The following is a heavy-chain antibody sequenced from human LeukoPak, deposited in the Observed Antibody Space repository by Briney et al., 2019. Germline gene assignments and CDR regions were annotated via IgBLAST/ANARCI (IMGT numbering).Heavy chain of an antibody. J-gene: IGHJ4*02. Sequence: SETLSLTCTVSGGSISSYYWSWIRQPPGKGLEWIGYIYYSGSTNYNPSLKSRVTISVDTPKNQFSLKLSSVTAADTAVYYCARPLWFGELGSFGYWGQGTLVTVSS. V-gene: IGHV4-59*08. CDR1: GGSISSYY. D-gene: IGHD3-10*01. CDR2: IYYSGST. CDR3: ARPLWFGELGSFGY.